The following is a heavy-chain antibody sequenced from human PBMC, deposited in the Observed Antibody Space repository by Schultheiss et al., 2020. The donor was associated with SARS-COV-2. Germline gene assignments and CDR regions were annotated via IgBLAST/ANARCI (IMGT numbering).Heavy chain of an antibody. CDR2: IKHDGSEK. Sequence: GESLKISCAASGFTFNSYWMSWVRQAPGKGLEWVANIKHDGSEKYYVDSVKGRFTISRDNAKNSMYLQMNSLRAEDTAVYYCARDSYYASDVWGQGTTVTVSS. J-gene: IGHJ6*02. D-gene: IGHD2/OR15-2a*01. V-gene: IGHV3-7*03. CDR1: GFTFNSYW. CDR3: ARDSYYASDV.